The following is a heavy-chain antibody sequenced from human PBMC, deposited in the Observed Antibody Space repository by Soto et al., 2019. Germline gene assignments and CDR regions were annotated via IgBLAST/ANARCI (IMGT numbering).Heavy chain of an antibody. D-gene: IGHD7-27*01. CDR2: IWYDGSNR. CDR3: VRDLLGSGGHFDY. CDR1: VIIVSSFV. Sequence: PEGALRLSSAASVIIVSSFVMHWVRQAPGKGLEWVAHIWYDGSNRYYADSVKGRFTISRDNSRNTLYLQMNSLRAEDTAVYHCVRDLLGSGGHFDYRRQGPLVTVS. V-gene: IGHV3-33*01. J-gene: IGHJ4*02.